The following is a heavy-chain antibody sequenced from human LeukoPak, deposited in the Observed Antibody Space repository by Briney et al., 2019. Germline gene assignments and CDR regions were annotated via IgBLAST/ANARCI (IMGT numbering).Heavy chain of an antibody. CDR1: GGSISSGSYY. D-gene: IGHD3-22*01. CDR2: IYTSGGT. V-gene: IGHV4-61*02. J-gene: IGHJ4*02. Sequence: ASETLSLTCTVSGGSISSGSYYWSWIRQPAGKGLEWIGRIYTSGGTNYNPSLKSRVTISVDTSKNQFSLKLSSVTAAGTAVYYCARGLTYYDSSGYYYKEFDYWGQGTLVTVSS. CDR3: ARGLTYYDSSGYYYKEFDY.